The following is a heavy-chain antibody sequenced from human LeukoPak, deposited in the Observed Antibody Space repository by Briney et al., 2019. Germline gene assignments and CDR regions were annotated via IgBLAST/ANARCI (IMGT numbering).Heavy chain of an antibody. D-gene: IGHD6-13*01. V-gene: IGHV7-4-1*02. J-gene: IGHJ4*02. CDR2: INTNTGNP. CDR3: ARDAAAASFDY. Sequence: ASVNVSFKASGYTFTNYAMNWVRQAPGQGLEWMGWINTNTGNPTYAQGFTERSIFSFHTSVSTAYLQVSSLTAEHTAGYYCARDAAAASFDYWGQGTLVTVSS. CDR1: GYTFTNYA.